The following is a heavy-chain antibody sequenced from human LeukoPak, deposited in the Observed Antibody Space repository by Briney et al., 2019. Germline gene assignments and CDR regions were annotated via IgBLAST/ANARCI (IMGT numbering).Heavy chain of an antibody. D-gene: IGHD6-19*01. Sequence: ASVKVSCTDSGYTFTSYAMHWVRQAPGQRLEWMGWINAGNGNTKYSQKFQGRVTITRDTSASTAYMELSSLRSEDTAVYYCATPYSSGWYEDYGMDVWGQGTTVTVSS. CDR3: ATPYSSGWYEDYGMDV. CDR1: GYTFTSYA. J-gene: IGHJ6*02. V-gene: IGHV1-3*01. CDR2: INAGNGNT.